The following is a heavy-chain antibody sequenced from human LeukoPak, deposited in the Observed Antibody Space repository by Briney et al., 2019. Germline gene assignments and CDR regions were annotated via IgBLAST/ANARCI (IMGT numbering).Heavy chain of an antibody. Sequence: GGSLRLSCAASGFTFSSYGMHWVRQAPGKGLEWVAVISYDGSDKYYVDSVKGRFTISRDNAKKALYLQMNSLRAEDTAVYYCARGEFAWIQGSYGLNVWGQGTTVTVSS. CDR1: GFTFSSYG. CDR3: ARGEFAWIQGSYGLNV. V-gene: IGHV3-30*03. D-gene: IGHD5-18*01. CDR2: ISYDGSDK. J-gene: IGHJ6*02.